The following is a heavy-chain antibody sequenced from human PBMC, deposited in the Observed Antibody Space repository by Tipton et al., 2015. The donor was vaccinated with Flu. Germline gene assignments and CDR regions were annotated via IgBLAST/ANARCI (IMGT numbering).Heavy chain of an antibody. J-gene: IGHJ3*02. Sequence: TLSLTCTVSGGSISSGSYYWSWLRQPAGKGLGWIGRIYTSGSTNYNLSLKSPVTISVDTSKNQFSLKLSSVTAADAAVYYCARDRNIMVRGDPHDAFDIWGRGTRVTVSS. V-gene: IGHV4-61*02. CDR2: IYTSGST. D-gene: IGHD3-10*01. CDR3: ARDRNIMVRGDPHDAFDI. CDR1: GGSISSGSYY.